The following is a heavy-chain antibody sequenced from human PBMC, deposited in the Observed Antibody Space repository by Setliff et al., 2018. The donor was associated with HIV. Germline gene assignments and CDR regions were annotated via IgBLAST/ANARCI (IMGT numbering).Heavy chain of an antibody. Sequence: SETLSLTCAVYGGSFSGYYWTWIRQPPGKGLEWIGEITHSGSTNYNPSLETRVTISVDKSKNQVSLELSSVTAADTAVYYCGRTMTYYYLCMDVWGNGTTVTVSS. J-gene: IGHJ6*03. CDR1: GGSFSGYY. CDR2: ITHSGST. V-gene: IGHV4-34*01. CDR3: GRTMTYYYLCMDV.